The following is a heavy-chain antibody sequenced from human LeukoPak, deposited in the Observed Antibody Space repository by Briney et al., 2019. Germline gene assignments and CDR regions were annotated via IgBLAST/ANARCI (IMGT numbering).Heavy chain of an antibody. D-gene: IGHD3-10*01. CDR3: ARELWFGELLSSTVEYNWFDP. CDR1: GGTFSSYA. J-gene: IGHJ5*02. CDR2: IIPIFGTA. Sequence: ASVKVSCKASGGTFSSYAISWVRQAPGQGLEWMGGIIPIFGTANYAQKFQGRVTITADKSTSTAYMELSSLRSEDTAVYYCARELWFGELLSSTVEYNWFDPWGQGTLVTVSS. V-gene: IGHV1-69*06.